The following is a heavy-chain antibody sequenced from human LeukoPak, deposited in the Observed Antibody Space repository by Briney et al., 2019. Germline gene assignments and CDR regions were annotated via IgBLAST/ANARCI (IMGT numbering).Heavy chain of an antibody. V-gene: IGHV1-69*13. CDR3: ARVKCSGGSCYEIDY. D-gene: IGHD2-15*01. CDR1: GGTFSSYA. CDR2: IIPIFGTA. J-gene: IGHJ4*02. Sequence: SVKVSCKASGGTFSSYAISWVRQAPGQGLEWMGGIIPIFGTANYAQKFQGRVTITADESTSTAYMELGSLRSEDTAVYYCARVKCSGGSCYEIDYWGQGTLVTVSS.